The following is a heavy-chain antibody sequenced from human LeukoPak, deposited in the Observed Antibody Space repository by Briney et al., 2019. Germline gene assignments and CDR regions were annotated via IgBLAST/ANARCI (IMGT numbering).Heavy chain of an antibody. CDR1: GHTFTSYY. J-gene: IGHJ4*02. V-gene: IGHV1-46*01. Sequence: ASVKVSCKASGHTFTSYYMHWVRQAPGQGLEWMGIINPSGGSTSYAQKFQGRVTMTRDTSTSTVYMELSSLRSEDTAVYYCARMAAADYYFDYWGQGTLVTVSS. CDR3: ARMAAADYYFDY. D-gene: IGHD6-13*01. CDR2: INPSGGST.